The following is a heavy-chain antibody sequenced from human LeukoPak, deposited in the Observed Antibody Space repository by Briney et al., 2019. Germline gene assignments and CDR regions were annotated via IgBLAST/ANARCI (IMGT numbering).Heavy chain of an antibody. CDR3: AGGERWGEASDI. J-gene: IGHJ3*02. CDR2: IIPVLGAA. D-gene: IGHD3-16*01. V-gene: IGHV1-69*04. CDR1: GFTFVNYG. Sequence: ASVKVSCEASGFTFVNYGFTWVRQAPGQGLEWMGRIIPVLGAADYTQKFQGRVTITADKSTKTAFMELRSLKSEDTAVYYCAGGERWGEASDIWGQGTMVTVSS.